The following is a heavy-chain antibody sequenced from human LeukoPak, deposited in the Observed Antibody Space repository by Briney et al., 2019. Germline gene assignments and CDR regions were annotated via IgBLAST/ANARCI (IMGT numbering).Heavy chain of an antibody. CDR3: ARESGRGSWYDIDY. CDR2: ISYDGSNK. Sequence: GGSLRLSCAASGFTFSSAWMSWVRRAPGQGLEWVAVISYDGSNKYYADSVKGRFTISRDNSKNTLYLQMNSLRAEDTAVYYCARESGRGSWYDIDYWGQGTLVTVSS. J-gene: IGHJ4*02. V-gene: IGHV3-30*03. D-gene: IGHD6-13*01. CDR1: GFTFSSAW.